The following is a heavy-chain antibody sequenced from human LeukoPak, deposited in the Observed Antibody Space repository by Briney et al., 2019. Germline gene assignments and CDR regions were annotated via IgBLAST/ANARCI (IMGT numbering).Heavy chain of an antibody. CDR3: VRGALRSGSYYGYFDF. J-gene: IGHJ4*02. Sequence: GGSLRLSCAASGFTFNTYAMTWVRQAPGKGLDWVSAISGSGGSTYYADSVKGRFTISRDNSKNTLYLQMNSLRAEDTAVYYCVRGALRSGSYYGYFDFWGQGTLVTVSS. CDR1: GFTFNTYA. D-gene: IGHD3-10*01. CDR2: ISGSGGST. V-gene: IGHV3-23*01.